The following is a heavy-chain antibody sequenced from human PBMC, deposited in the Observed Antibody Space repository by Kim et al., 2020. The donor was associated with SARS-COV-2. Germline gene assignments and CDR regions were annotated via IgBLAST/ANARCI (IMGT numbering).Heavy chain of an antibody. CDR2: VSGSGGST. CDR3: AKWGPGNYYYYYGLDV. Sequence: GGSLRLSCAASGFTFSSHAMTWVRQAPGKGLEWVSSVSGSGGSTYYADSVKGRFTISRDNSKNTLYLQMNSLGVEDTAVYYCAKWGPGNYYYYYGLDVWGQGATVTVSS. V-gene: IGHV3-23*01. CDR1: GFTFSSHA. D-gene: IGHD3-10*01. J-gene: IGHJ6*02.